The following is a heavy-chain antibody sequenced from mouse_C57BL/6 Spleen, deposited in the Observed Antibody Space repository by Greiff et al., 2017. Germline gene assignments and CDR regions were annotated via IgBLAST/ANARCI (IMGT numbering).Heavy chain of an antibody. CDR1: GYSFTDYN. CDR3: ARATVVSLYWYFDV. J-gene: IGHJ1*03. Sequence: SGPELVKPGASVKISCKASGYSFTDYNMNWVKQSNGKSLEWIGVINPNYGTTRYNQKFKGKATLTVDQSSSTAYMQLNSLTSEDSAVYYCARATVVSLYWYFDVWGTGTTVTVSS. CDR2: INPNYGTT. D-gene: IGHD1-1*01. V-gene: IGHV1-39*01.